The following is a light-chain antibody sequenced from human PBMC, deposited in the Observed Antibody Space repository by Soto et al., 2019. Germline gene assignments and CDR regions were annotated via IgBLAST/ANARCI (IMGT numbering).Light chain of an antibody. CDR2: RDS. Sequence: SYELTQPLSVSVALGQTARITCGGNNIGSKNVHWYQQKPGQAPVLVIYRDSNRPSGIPERFSGSNSGNTATLTISRAQAGDEADYYCQVLDSSTARVFGGGTQLTVL. J-gene: IGLJ3*02. CDR3: QVLDSSTARV. V-gene: IGLV3-9*01. CDR1: NIGSKN.